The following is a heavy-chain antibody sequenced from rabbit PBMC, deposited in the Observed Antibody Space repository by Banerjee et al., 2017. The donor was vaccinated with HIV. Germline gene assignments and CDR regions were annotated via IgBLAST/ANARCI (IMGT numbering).Heavy chain of an antibody. J-gene: IGHJ4*01. CDR1: GFSFSSGYC. Sequence: QSLEESGGDLVKPGASLTLTCTASGFSFSSGYCMCWVRQAPGKGLEWIACIGVGGGATYYASWAKGRFTISKTSSTTVTLQMTSLTVADTATYFCVRSLYDGDTYAYFNLWGPGTLVTVS. V-gene: IGHV1S40*01. CDR3: VRSLYDGDTYAYFNL. D-gene: IGHD6-1*01. CDR2: IGVGGGAT.